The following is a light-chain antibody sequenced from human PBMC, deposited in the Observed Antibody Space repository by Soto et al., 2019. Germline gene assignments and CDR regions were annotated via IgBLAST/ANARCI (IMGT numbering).Light chain of an antibody. CDR1: QGVNSNS. V-gene: IGKV3-20*01. J-gene: IGKJ2*01. Sequence: EIVLTQSPGTLSLSPGERATLSCRASQGVNSNSLAWYQQKPGQAPRLLMYAAANRATGIPDRFSGSGSGTDFTLTISRLEPEDFAVYYCQQYGSSYTFGQGTKLEIK. CDR2: AAA. CDR3: QQYGSSYT.